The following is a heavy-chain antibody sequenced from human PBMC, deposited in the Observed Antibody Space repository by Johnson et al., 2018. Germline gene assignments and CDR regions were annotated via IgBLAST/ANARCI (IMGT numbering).Heavy chain of an antibody. Sequence: QVQLVQSGAEVKKPGASVKVSCKASGYTFTSYDINWVRQAPGQGLEWMGWMNPNSGNTGYAQKFQGRVTMTRDTSTSTVYMELSSRRSEDTAVYYCARVPHYDFWGGSPYYMDVWGKGNTVTVSS. V-gene: IGHV1-8*01. CDR2: MNPNSGNT. CDR3: ARVPHYDFWGGSPYYMDV. D-gene: IGHD3-3*01. CDR1: GYTFTSYD. J-gene: IGHJ6*03.